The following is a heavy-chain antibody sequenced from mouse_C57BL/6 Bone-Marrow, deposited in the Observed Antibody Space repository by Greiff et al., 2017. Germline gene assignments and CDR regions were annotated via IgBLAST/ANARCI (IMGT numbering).Heavy chain of an antibody. CDR3: ARWGYD. Sequence: QVQLQQPGAELVMPGASVKLSCKASGYTFTSYWMHWVKQRPGQGLEWIGEIDPSDSYTNYNQKFKGKSTLTVDKSSSTADMQLSSLTSEDSAVYYCARWGYDWGQGTLVTVSA. D-gene: IGHD2-2*01. CDR2: IDPSDSYT. CDR1: GYTFTSYW. J-gene: IGHJ3*01. V-gene: IGHV1-69*01.